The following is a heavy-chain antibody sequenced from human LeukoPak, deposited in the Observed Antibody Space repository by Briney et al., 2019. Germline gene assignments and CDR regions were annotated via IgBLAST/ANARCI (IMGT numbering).Heavy chain of an antibody. J-gene: IGHJ6*02. Sequence: PGGSLRLSCAASGFTFSSYWMHWVRQAPGKGLVWVSRINSDGSSTSYADSVKGRFTISRDNAKNTLYLQMNSLRAEDTAVYYCAREATADFWSGYYFSDYYYGMDVWGQGTTVTVSS. CDR2: INSDGSST. D-gene: IGHD3-3*01. CDR3: AREATADFWSGYYFSDYYYGMDV. CDR1: GFTFSSYW. V-gene: IGHV3-74*01.